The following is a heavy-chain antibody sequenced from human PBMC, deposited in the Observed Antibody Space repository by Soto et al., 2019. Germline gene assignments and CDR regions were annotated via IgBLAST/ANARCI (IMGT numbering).Heavy chain of an antibody. CDR3: AVASSRWSLGWFDL. J-gene: IGHJ5*02. CDR2: IYYSGST. CDR1: GGSISSSSYY. V-gene: IGHV4-39*01. D-gene: IGHD6-19*01. Sequence: PSETLSLTCTGSGGSISSSSYYWGWIRQPPGKGLEWIGSIYYSGSTYYNPSLKSRVTISVDTSKNQFSLKLSSVTAADKAVYYCAVASSRWSLGWFDLWGQGTLVTVSS.